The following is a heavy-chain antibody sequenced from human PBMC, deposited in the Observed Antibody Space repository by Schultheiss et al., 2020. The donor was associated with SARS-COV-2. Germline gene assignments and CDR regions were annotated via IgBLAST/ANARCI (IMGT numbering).Heavy chain of an antibody. CDR2: INHSGKT. Sequence: GSLRLSWAASGLTFSSYWMSWVRQAPGKGLEWIGDINHSGKTNYNPSLKNRVTISLDTSKKQFSLQLSSVTAADTAVYYCANLHMSGPYNWFDPWGQGTLVTVSS. D-gene: IGHD2-21*01. J-gene: IGHJ5*02. CDR3: ANLHMSGPYNWFDP. CDR1: GLTFSSYW. V-gene: IGHV4-34*08.